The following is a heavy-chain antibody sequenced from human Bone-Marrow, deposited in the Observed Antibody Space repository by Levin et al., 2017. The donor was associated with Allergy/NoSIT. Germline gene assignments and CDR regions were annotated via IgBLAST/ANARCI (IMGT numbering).Heavy chain of an antibody. D-gene: IGHD6-6*01. CDR2: IHWNDDK. J-gene: IGHJ4*02. CDR1: GFSLSTSGVA. CDR3: VRMYSASSFLDY. Sequence: NASGPTLVKPTQTLTLTCTFTGFSLSTSGVAVGWIRQPPGKALEWLALIHWNDDKRYRPSLGSRLTITKDTSRNHVVLTMTNMQDVDTATYYCVRMYSASSFLDYWGQGTLVTVSS. V-gene: IGHV2-5*01.